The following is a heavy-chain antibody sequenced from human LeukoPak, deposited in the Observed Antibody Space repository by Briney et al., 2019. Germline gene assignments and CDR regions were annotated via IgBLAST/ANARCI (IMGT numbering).Heavy chain of an antibody. Sequence: PSETLSLTCAVYGGSFSGYYWSWIRQPPGKGLEWIGEINHSGSTNYNPSLKSRVTISVDTSKNQFSLKLSSVTAADMAVYYCASVRDWGQGTLVTVSS. CDR1: GGSFSGYY. CDR2: INHSGST. CDR3: ASVRD. J-gene: IGHJ4*02. V-gene: IGHV4-34*01. D-gene: IGHD3-16*01.